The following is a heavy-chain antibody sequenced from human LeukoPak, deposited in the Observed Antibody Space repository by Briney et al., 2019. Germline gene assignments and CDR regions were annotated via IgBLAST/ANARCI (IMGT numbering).Heavy chain of an antibody. CDR1: GFTFSGYA. CDR2: ISYDGSNK. D-gene: IGHD6-13*01. J-gene: IGHJ4*02. CDR3: ARARGIAAADDFDY. Sequence: GRSLRLSCAASGFTFSGYAMHWVRQAPGKGLEWVAVISYDGSNKYYADSVKGRFTISRDNSKNTLYLQMNSLRAEDTAVYYCARARGIAAADDFDYWGQGTLVTVSS. V-gene: IGHV3-30-3*01.